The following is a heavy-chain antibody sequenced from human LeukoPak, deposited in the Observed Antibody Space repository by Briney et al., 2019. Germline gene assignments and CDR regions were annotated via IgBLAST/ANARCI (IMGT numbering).Heavy chain of an antibody. D-gene: IGHD3-9*01. V-gene: IGHV3-30*18. CDR1: GFTFSSYG. Sequence: GGSLRLSCAASGFTFSSYGMHWVRQAPGKGLEWVAVISYDGSDKYYADSVKGRFTISRDNSKNTLYLQMNSLRAEDTAVYYCAKVPRPTPLRYFWDYWGQGTLVTVSS. CDR3: AKVPRPTPLRYFWDY. J-gene: IGHJ4*02. CDR2: ISYDGSDK.